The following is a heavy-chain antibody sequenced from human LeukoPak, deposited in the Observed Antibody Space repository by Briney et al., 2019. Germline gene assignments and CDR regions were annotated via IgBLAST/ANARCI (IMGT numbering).Heavy chain of an antibody. CDR1: GHSMSSNCYY. J-gene: IGHJ6*03. CDR3: ARHLVVPATTYYTSYMDV. CDR2: VYFTGSP. D-gene: IGHD2-2*01. Sequence: PSETLSLTCTVSGHSMSSNCYYWAWIRQPPGKGLEWIGSVYFTGSPYYNPSLKTRVTISVDTSETQFSLTLSSVTAADTAVSFCARHLVVPATTYYTSYMDVWGKGTTVTVSS. V-gene: IGHV4-39*01.